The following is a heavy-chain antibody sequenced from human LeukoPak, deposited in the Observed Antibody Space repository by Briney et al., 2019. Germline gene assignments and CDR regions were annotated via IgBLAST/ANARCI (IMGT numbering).Heavy chain of an antibody. J-gene: IGHJ6*03. V-gene: IGHV4-39*07. Sequence: SETLSLTCTVSGGSISSSSYYWGWTRQPPGKGLEWIGSIYYSGSTYYNPSLKSRVTISVDTSKNQFSLKLSSVTAADTAVYYCARGRARYYYGSGSGYYYYYMDVWGKGTTVTVSS. D-gene: IGHD3-10*01. CDR3: ARGRARYYYGSGSGYYYYYMDV. CDR1: GGSISSSSYY. CDR2: IYYSGST.